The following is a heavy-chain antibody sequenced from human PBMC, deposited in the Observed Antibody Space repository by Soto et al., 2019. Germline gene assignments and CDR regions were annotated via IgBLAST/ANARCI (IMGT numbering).Heavy chain of an antibody. V-gene: IGHV1-3*01. J-gene: IGHJ6*02. D-gene: IGHD1-1*01. CDR2: INGGTGQT. CDR1: GYTFTTHA. Sequence: ASVKVSCKASGYTFTTHAMHWVRQAPGQSLEWMGWINGGTGQTKHSQRFQGRVNITRDTSASTAYMELSSLRSEDTAVYYCARGKGMEENYYYYGLDIWGQGTTVTVSS. CDR3: ARGKGMEENYYYYGLDI.